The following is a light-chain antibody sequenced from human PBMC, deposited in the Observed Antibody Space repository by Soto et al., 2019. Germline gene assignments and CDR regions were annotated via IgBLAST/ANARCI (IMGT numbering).Light chain of an antibody. V-gene: IGLV2-14*01. J-gene: IGLJ1*01. CDR1: NSDIGIYDF. Sequence: QSALTQPASVSGTPGQSITISCTGSNSDIGIYDFVSWYQHHPGKAPKLIVSEVSHRPSGVSNRFSGSKSANTASLTISGLQSEDEADYYCVSYTSDDVRYVFGTGTKLTVL. CDR2: EVS. CDR3: VSYTSDDVRYV.